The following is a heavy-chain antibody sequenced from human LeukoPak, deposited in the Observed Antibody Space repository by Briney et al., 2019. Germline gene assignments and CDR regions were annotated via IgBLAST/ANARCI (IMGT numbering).Heavy chain of an antibody. J-gene: IGHJ4*02. CDR2: IYTSGST. CDR1: GGSISSGSYY. CDR3: ARRQGWYQGAPFDY. Sequence: SETLSLTCTVSGGSISSGSYYWSWIRQPAGKGLEWIGRIYTSGSTNYNPSLKSRVTISVDTSKNQFSLKLSSVIAADTAVYYCARRQGWYQGAPFDYWGQGTLVTVSS. D-gene: IGHD6-19*01. V-gene: IGHV4-61*02.